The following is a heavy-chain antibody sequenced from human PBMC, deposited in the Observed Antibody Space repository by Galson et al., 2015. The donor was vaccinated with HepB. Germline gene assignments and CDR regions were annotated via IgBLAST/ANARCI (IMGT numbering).Heavy chain of an antibody. V-gene: IGHV3-15*01. Sequence: SLRLSCAASGFPFNNASMTWVRQAPGMGLEWVGRIKSKTDGETTYYAAPVKGRFTISRDDSKNRLYLQMNSLKTEDTAVYYCTTDVYYSTYWSWLDPWGQGALVTVPS. CDR2: IKSKTDGETT. CDR1: GFPFNNAS. J-gene: IGHJ5*02. CDR3: TTDVYYSTYWSWLDP. D-gene: IGHD2-8*02.